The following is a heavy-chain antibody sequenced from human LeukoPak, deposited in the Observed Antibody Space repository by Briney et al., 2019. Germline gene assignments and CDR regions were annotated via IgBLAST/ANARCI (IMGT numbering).Heavy chain of an antibody. J-gene: IGHJ3*02. CDR1: GGSISSYY. CDR2: IYYSGST. D-gene: IGHD6-13*01. Sequence: KTSETLSLTCTVSGGSISSYYWSWIRQPPGKGLEWIGYIYYSGSTNYNPSLKSRVTISVDTSKNQFSLKLSSVTAADTAVYYCARVGLGIAAAGRAFDIWGQGTMVTVSS. CDR3: ARVGLGIAAAGRAFDI. V-gene: IGHV4-59*01.